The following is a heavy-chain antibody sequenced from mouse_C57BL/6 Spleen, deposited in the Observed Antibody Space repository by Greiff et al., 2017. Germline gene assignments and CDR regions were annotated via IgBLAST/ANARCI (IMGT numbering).Heavy chain of an antibody. CDR1: GYTFTSYW. CDR3: ARQFYYYGRDYAMDY. Sequence: QVQLQQPGAELVMPGASVKLSCNASGYTFTSYWMHWVKQRPGQGLEWIGEIDPSDSYTNYNQKFKGKSTLTVDKSSSTAYMQLSSLTSEHSAVYYCARQFYYYGRDYAMDYWGQGTSVTVSS. J-gene: IGHJ4*01. CDR2: IDPSDSYT. V-gene: IGHV1-69*01. D-gene: IGHD1-1*01.